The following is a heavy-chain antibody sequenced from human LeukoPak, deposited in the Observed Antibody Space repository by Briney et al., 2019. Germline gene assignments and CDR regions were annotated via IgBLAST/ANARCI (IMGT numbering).Heavy chain of an antibody. V-gene: IGHV4-59*01. Sequence: SETLSLTCTVYAGSISDYYWTWIRQPPGKTLEWIGYVYYSGDTNYNPSLKSRVTISLDASKNQYSLKLSSVTAADTAVYYCATYVRHCKTTSCYHFDHWGQGTLVTVSS. D-gene: IGHD2-2*01. J-gene: IGHJ4*02. CDR1: AGSISDYY. CDR2: VYYSGDT. CDR3: ATYVRHCKTTSCYHFDH.